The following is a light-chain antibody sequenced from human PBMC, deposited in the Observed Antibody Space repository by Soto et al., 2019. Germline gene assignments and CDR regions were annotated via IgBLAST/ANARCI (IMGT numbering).Light chain of an antibody. J-gene: IGKJ3*01. V-gene: IGKV1-39*01. CDR2: AAS. CDR3: QQSYSTPLT. CDR1: QSISSD. Sequence: DIQMTQSPSSLSASVGDRVTITCRASQSISSDLNWYQQKPGKAPKLLIYAASSLQSGVPSRFSGSGSGTDFTLTISSLQPEDFATYSWQQSYSTPLTFGTGTKVDIK.